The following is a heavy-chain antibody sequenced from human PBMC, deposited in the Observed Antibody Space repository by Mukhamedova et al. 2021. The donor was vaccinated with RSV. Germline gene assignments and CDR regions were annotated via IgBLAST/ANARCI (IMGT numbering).Heavy chain of an antibody. Sequence: QWYQRRVTMTRNTSINTAYMELSSLRSEDTAVYYCAREGYCSGGSCYDGWGQGTLVTVSS. V-gene: IGHV1-8*01. CDR3: AREGYCSGGSCYDG. D-gene: IGHD2-15*01. J-gene: IGHJ4*02.